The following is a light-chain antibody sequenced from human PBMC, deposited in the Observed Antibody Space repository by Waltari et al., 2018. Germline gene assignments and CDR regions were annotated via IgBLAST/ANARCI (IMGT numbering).Light chain of an antibody. J-gene: IGKJ4*01. V-gene: IGKV1-39*01. CDR1: QSISSY. CDR2: GAS. CDR3: QQTYSSPLT. Sequence: DIQMTQSPSSLSASVGDRVTITCRASQSISSYLNWYQQKPGKAPKLLIYGASSLRGGAPSRFSGSRSGTDFTLTISSLQPEDFASYYCQQTYSSPLTFGGGTKVEIK.